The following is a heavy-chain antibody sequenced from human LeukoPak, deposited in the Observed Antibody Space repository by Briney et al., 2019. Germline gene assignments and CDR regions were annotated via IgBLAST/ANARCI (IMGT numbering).Heavy chain of an antibody. D-gene: IGHD4-17*01. CDR1: GYTFTGYY. Sequence: ASVKVSCKASGYTFTGYYMHWVRQAPGQGLEWMGQINPNSGGTNYAQKFQGRVTMTRDTSISTAYMELSRLRSDDTAVYYCAREGSTVNGYDYWGQGTLVTVSS. CDR3: AREGSTVNGYDY. CDR2: INPNSGGT. V-gene: IGHV1-2*06. J-gene: IGHJ4*02.